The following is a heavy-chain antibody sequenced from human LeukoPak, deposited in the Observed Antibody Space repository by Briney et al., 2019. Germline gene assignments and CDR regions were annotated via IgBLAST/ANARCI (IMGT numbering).Heavy chain of an antibody. V-gene: IGHV3-11*01. CDR1: GFTFSDYY. J-gene: IGHJ4*02. CDR3: AREGDCSSTSCWYFDY. D-gene: IGHD2-2*01. CDR2: ISSSGSTI. Sequence: GGSLRLSCAASGFTFSDYYMSWIRQAPGKGLEWVSYISSSGSTIYYAGSVKGRFTISRDNAKNSLYLQMNSLRAEDTAVYYCAREGDCSSTSCWYFDYWGQGTLVTVSS.